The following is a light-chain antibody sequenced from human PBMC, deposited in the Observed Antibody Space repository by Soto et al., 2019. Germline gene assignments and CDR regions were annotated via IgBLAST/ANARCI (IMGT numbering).Light chain of an antibody. CDR1: QSVRSTY. V-gene: IGKV3-20*01. CDR2: GAS. CDR3: QLYGSPPLYT. J-gene: IGKJ2*01. Sequence: EVVLTQSPGTLSLSPGERASLSCRASQSVRSTYLAWYQQKPGQAPRLLIYGASSRATGIPDRFSGSGSGTALTLTISRLEPEDFAVYYCQLYGSPPLYTFGQGTKLEI.